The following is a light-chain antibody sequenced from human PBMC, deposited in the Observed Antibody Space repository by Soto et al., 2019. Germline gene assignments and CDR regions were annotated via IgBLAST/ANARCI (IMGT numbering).Light chain of an antibody. J-gene: IGLJ3*02. V-gene: IGLV2-14*01. CDR3: CSYTTSYTQV. CDR2: EVN. Sequence: QSVLTQPASVSGSPGQSITISCTGTSSDVGGFNYVSWYQHHPGKAPKLMIYEVNNRPSGVSNRFSGSKSGNTASLTISELQAEDEADYYCCSYTTSYTQVFGGGTKFTVL. CDR1: SSDVGGFNY.